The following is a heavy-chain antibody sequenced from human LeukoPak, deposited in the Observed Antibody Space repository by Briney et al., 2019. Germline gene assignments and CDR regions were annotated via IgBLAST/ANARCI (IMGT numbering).Heavy chain of an antibody. J-gene: IGHJ4*02. CDR3: ARGYDSSAYYPFNY. CDR1: GGSFITHH. D-gene: IGHD3-22*01. Sequence: SETLSLTCVVSGGSFITHHWTWIGKPQGGGLEGFGYISDSGSTNYNPSLKSRVTISVDTSKNQFSLMLSSVTAADTAVYYCARGYDSSAYYPFNYWGQGTLVTVSS. CDR2: ISDSGST. V-gene: IGHV4-59*11.